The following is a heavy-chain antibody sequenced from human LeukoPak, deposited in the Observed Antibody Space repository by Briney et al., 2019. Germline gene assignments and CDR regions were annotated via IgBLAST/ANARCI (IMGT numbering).Heavy chain of an antibody. J-gene: IGHJ2*01. CDR1: GGSISSGGYY. CDR2: INHSGTT. D-gene: IGHD2-15*01. Sequence: SETLSLTCTVSGGSISSGGYYWTWIRQPPGKGLEWIGEINHSGTTNYNPSLKSRVTTSVDTSKKQFSLKLSSVTAADTAVYYCARGVARHWYFDLWGRGTPVTVSS. CDR3: ARGVARHWYFDL. V-gene: IGHV4-61*08.